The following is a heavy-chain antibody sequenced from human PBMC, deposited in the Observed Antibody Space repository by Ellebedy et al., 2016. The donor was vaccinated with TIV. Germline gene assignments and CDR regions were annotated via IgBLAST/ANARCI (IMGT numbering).Heavy chain of an antibody. CDR1: GFTFSMYA. V-gene: IGHV3-30-3*01. CDR2: IAYDGSTK. CDR3: AKDTWFGESDY. D-gene: IGHD3-10*01. Sequence: PGGSLRLSCVGSGFTFSMYAMHWVRQAPGKGLEWVAVIAYDGSTKYYTDSVKGRFSISRDNSKNTLYLQMNSLRAEDTAVYYCAKDTWFGESDYWGQGTLVTVSS. J-gene: IGHJ4*02.